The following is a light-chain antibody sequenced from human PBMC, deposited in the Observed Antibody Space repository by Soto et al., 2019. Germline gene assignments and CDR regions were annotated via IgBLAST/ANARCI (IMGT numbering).Light chain of an antibody. J-gene: IGKJ2*01. CDR1: ESVGSTY. CDR3: QQYERPPFA. Sequence: EIGLTQSPGTLSLSPGDRATLSCRASESVGSTYVAWYQQKPGQAPRLLIYAASTRATGISDRFSGSGSGTDFTLVISRLDPEDFALYFCQQYERPPFAFGQGTKLEIK. CDR2: AAS. V-gene: IGKV3-20*01.